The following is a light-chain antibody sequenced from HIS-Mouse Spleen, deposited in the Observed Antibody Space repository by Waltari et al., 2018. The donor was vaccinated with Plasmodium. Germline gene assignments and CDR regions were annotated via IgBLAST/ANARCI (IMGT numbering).Light chain of an antibody. CDR3: QQYNNWPRGT. V-gene: IGKV3-15*01. CDR1: QRVSSN. CDR2: GAS. J-gene: IGKJ1*01. Sequence: EIVMTQSPATLSVSPGERATLSCRASQRVSSNLAWYQQKPGQAPRLLIYGASTRATGIPARFSGRGSGTDFTLTISSMQSEDFAVYYCQQYNNWPRGTFGQGTKVEIK.